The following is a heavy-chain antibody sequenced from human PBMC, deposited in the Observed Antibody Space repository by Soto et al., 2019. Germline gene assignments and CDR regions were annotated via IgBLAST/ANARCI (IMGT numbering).Heavy chain of an antibody. CDR2: ISGSGGGT. CDR3: ATIGDYYGMDV. Sequence: EVQLLESGGGLVQPGGSLRLSCAASGFTFSSYAMSWVRQAPGKGLEWVSTISGSGGGTYDADSVKGRFTISRDNSKKPLNLQMNSQRAEDKAIYYFATIGDYYGMDVWGQGTTVPVSS. V-gene: IGHV3-23*01. D-gene: IGHD1-26*01. CDR1: GFTFSSYA. J-gene: IGHJ6*02.